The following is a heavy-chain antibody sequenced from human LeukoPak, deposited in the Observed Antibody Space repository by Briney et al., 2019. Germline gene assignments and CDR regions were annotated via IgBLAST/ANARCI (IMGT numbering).Heavy chain of an antibody. CDR2: IIPVFGTA. J-gene: IGHJ5*02. D-gene: IGHD3-10*01. V-gene: IGHV1-69*05. Sequence: GASVKVSCKASGGTFNSHVISWLRQAPGQGLEWMGGIIPVFGTASYAEKFQGRVTITTDESTTTAYMEMSSLTFEDTAVYYCARGYYYGSESYWHTKWFDPWGQGTLVTVSS. CDR3: ARGYYYGSESYWHTKWFDP. CDR1: GGTFNSHV.